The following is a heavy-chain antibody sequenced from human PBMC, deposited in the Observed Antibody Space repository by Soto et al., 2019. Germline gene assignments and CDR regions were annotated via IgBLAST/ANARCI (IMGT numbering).Heavy chain of an antibody. CDR3: ARDPPRY. CDR1: GFTFNTYW. CDR2: ITADGNST. J-gene: IGHJ4*02. V-gene: IGHV3-74*01. Sequence: GGSLRLSCAASGFTFNTYWMHWVRQAPGKGLVWVSRITADGNSTSYADSVKGRFTISRDNAKNTLYLQMNSLRAEDTAVYFCARDPPRYWGQGTLVTVSS.